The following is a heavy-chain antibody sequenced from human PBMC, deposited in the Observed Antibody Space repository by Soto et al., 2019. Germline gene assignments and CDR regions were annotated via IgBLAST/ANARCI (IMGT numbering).Heavy chain of an antibody. CDR2: INHSGST. Sequence: PETLSLTCGVYGGSFSGYYWSWIRQPPGKGLEWIGEINHSGSTNYNPSLKSRVTISVDTSKNQFSLKLSSVTAADTAVYYCARSPRPNAFDIWGQGTMVTVSS. CDR1: GGSFSGYY. V-gene: IGHV4-34*01. J-gene: IGHJ3*02. CDR3: ARSPRPNAFDI.